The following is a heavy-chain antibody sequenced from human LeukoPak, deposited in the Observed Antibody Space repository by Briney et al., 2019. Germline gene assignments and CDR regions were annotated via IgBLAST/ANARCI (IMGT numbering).Heavy chain of an antibody. CDR1: GFTFSDYY. CDR2: ISSSGSII. CDR3: ARVGYDSSGRFDY. Sequence: GGSLRLSCAASGFTFSDYYMTWIRQAPGKGLEWVSYISSSGSIIYYADSVKGRFNISRDNAKNSLYLQMNSLRAEDTAVYFCARVGYDSSGRFDYWGQGTLVTVSS. J-gene: IGHJ4*02. D-gene: IGHD3-22*01. V-gene: IGHV3-11*04.